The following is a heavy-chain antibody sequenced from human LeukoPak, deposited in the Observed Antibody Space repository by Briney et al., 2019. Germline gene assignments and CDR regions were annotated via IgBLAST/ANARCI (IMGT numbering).Heavy chain of an antibody. Sequence: VQLGVSLRLSCAASGFTFSDHAMTWVRQTLAKVLESGSSTSAGGDITHSAESVKGRFTISRDNSKSTLYLQMNSLRAEDTAIYFCAYLDGSGFYYGRLRYWGQGTPVTVSS. J-gene: IGHJ4*02. CDR2: TSAGGDIT. V-gene: IGHV3-23*01. CDR1: GFTFSDHA. D-gene: IGHD3-22*01. CDR3: AYLDGSGFYYGRLRY.